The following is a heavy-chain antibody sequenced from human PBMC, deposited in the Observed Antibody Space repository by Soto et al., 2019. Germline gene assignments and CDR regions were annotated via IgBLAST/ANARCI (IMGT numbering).Heavy chain of an antibody. CDR3: ARGGDSSGWYEYY. J-gene: IGHJ4*02. V-gene: IGHV4-59*01. CDR1: GGSISSYY. D-gene: IGHD6-19*01. CDR2: IYYSGST. Sequence: SETLSLTCTVSGGSISSYYWSWIRQPPGKGLEWIGYIYYSGSTNYNPSLKSRVTISVDTSKNQFSLKLSSVTAADTAVYYCARGGDSSGWYEYYWGQGTLVTVLL.